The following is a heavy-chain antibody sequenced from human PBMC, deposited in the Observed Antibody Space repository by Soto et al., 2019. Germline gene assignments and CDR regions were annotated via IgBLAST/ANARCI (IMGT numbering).Heavy chain of an antibody. CDR1: GGSICSGAYD. CDR2: IYYSGST. D-gene: IGHD1-1*01. J-gene: IGHJ4*02. CDR3: ARGPSTNYYLDR. V-gene: IGHV4-31*03. Sequence: HSETPSISCTVCGGSICSGAYDGSWIHQHPGKGLEWIGYIYYSGSTYYNPSLKSRVTISVDTSKNQFSLTLSSVTAADTAVYYCARGPSTNYYLDRWGQGTLVTVSS.